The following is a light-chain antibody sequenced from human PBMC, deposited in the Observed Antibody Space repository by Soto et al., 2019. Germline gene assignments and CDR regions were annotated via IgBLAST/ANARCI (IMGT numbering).Light chain of an antibody. CDR2: AAS. J-gene: IGKJ1*01. CDR1: ETIASY. Sequence: DIQMTQSPSSLSASVGDRVTITCRASETIASYLNWYQQRPGKAPTLLIYAASSLQSGVPSRFGGSGSGTDFTLTITSLQPEDFATYYCQQTYNPPRTFGQGTRL. V-gene: IGKV1-39*01. CDR3: QQTYNPPRT.